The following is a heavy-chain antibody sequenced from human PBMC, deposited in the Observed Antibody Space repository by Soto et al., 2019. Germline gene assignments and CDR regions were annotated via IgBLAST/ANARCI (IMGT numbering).Heavy chain of an antibody. Sequence: QVQLVESGGGVVQPGTSLRLSCTASGFTFNRHAMHWVRQAPGMGLEWVAVISSDGSNKFYADSVKGRFFISRDNSKNTLYVQMISLRPEDTAVYYCATNTSFKYFDYWGQGTLVTVSS. CDR1: GFTFNRHA. CDR3: ATNTSFKYFDY. CDR2: ISSDGSNK. V-gene: IGHV3-30-3*01. J-gene: IGHJ4*02.